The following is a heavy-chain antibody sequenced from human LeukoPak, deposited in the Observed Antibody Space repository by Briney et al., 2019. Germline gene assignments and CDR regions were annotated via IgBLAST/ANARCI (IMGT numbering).Heavy chain of an antibody. CDR3: AKEGPAWYSSGWSQRENWYFDL. J-gene: IGHJ2*01. Sequence: GGSLRLSCAASGFTFSSYAMSWVRQAPGKGLEWVSAISGSGGSTYYADSVKGRFTISRDNSKNTLYLQMNSLTAEDTAVYHCAKEGPAWYSSGWSQRENWYFDLWGRGTLVTVSS. V-gene: IGHV3-23*01. CDR1: GFTFSSYA. CDR2: ISGSGGST. D-gene: IGHD6-19*01.